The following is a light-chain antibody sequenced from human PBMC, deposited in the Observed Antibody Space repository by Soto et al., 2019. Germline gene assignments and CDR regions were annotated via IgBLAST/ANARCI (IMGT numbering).Light chain of an antibody. CDR1: SSDVGSYNL. CDR2: EVS. Sequence: ALTQPASVSGSPGQSITISCTGTSSDVGSYNLVSWYQQHPGKAPKLMIYEVSKRPSGVSNRFSGSKSGNTASLTISGLQAEDEADYYCCSYAGSSFVVFVGGTQLTVL. J-gene: IGLJ2*01. CDR3: CSYAGSSFVV. V-gene: IGLV2-23*02.